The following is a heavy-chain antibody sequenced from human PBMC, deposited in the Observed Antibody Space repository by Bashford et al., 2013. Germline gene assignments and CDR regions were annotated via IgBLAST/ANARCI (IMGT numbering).Heavy chain of an antibody. CDR2: IXPGDSDT. CDR3: ARLVQSPKYYGMDV. Sequence: SLKISCKGSWIQXYQLLDRLGAPDVRKGLEWMGIIXPGDSDTRYSPSFQGQVTISADKSISTAYLQWSSLKASDSAMYYCARLVQSPKYYGMDVWGQGTTVTVSS. D-gene: IGHD3-10*01. V-gene: IGHV5-51*01. CDR1: WIQXYQLL. J-gene: IGHJ6*02.